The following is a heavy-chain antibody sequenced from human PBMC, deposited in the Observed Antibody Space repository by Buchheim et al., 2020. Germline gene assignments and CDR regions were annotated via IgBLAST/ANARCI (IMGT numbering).Heavy chain of an antibody. CDR3: ARAIYYDSSGGSDY. J-gene: IGHJ4*02. CDR2: ISYDGSNK. D-gene: IGHD3-22*01. V-gene: IGHV3-30*04. Sequence: QVQLVESGGGVVQPGRSLRLSCAASGFTFSSYAMHWVRQAPGKGLEWVAVISYDGSNKYYADSVKGRFTMSRDNSKNTLYLQMNSLRAEDTAVYYCARAIYYDSSGGSDYWGQGTL. CDR1: GFTFSSYA.